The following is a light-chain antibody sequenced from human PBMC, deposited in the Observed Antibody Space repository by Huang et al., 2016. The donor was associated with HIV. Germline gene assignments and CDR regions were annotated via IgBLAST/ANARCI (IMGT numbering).Light chain of an antibody. CDR2: DAA. Sequence: EIVLTQSPATLSFFPGQRVSLSCRARQNINTHLAWYQQRPGQPPRLLIYDAASSVPGVAARFSGSGSGTDFTLTISSLESEDFATYYCQQRVNGLTFGGGTKV. V-gene: IGKV3-11*01. CDR1: QNINTH. J-gene: IGKJ4*01. CDR3: QQRVNGLT.